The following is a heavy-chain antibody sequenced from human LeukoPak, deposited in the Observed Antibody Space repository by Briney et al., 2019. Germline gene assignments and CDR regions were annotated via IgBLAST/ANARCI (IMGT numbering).Heavy chain of an antibody. V-gene: IGHV1-69*04. Sequence: SVRVSCKASGGTFSSYAISWVRQAPGQGLEWMGRIIPILGIANYAQKFQGRVTITADKSTSTAYMELSSLRSEDTAVYYCAILISVYGLYFDYWGQGTLDTVSS. D-gene: IGHD2-8*01. CDR1: GGTFSSYA. CDR3: AILISVYGLYFDY. CDR2: IIPILGIA. J-gene: IGHJ4*02.